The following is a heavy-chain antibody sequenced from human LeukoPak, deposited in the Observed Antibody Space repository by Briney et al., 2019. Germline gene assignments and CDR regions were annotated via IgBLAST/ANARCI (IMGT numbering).Heavy chain of an antibody. CDR3: ARDRYYYDSSGYYYFDY. CDR2: IYISGST. D-gene: IGHD3-22*01. CDR1: GGSISRYY. Sequence: PSETLSLTCTVSGGSISRYYWSWIRQPPGKGLEWIGRIYISGSTNYNPSLKSRVTMSVDTSKNQFSLKLSSVTAADTAVYYCARDRYYYDSSGYYYFDYWGQGTLVTVSS. V-gene: IGHV4-4*07. J-gene: IGHJ4*02.